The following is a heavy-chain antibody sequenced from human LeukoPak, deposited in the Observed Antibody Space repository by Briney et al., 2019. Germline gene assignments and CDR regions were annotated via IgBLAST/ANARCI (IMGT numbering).Heavy chain of an antibody. Sequence: SETLSLTCTVSGGSISSYYWSWIRQPPGKGLEWIGYIYYSGSTNYNPSLKSRVTISVDTSKNQFSLKLSSVTAADTAVYYCARNPLGYYGSGSYYNVWGQGTLVTVSS. CDR3: ARNPLGYYGSGSYYNV. V-gene: IGHV4-59*01. CDR2: IYYSGST. J-gene: IGHJ4*02. D-gene: IGHD3-10*01. CDR1: GGSISSYY.